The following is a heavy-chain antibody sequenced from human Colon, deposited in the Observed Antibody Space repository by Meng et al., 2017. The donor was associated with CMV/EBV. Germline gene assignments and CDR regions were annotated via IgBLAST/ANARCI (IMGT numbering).Heavy chain of an antibody. V-gene: IGHV3-23*01. Sequence: GGSLRLSCAASGFTVSSNYMSWVRQAPGKGLEWVAGLSPGGGATYYAQSVRGRFTVSRDNSKNMVFLQLNSLRAEDTAVYYCAKGHNTAGFHPSYYGLDVWGQGTTVTVSS. CDR2: LSPGGGAT. J-gene: IGHJ6*02. D-gene: IGHD2-8*02. CDR1: GFTVSSNY. CDR3: AKGHNTAGFHPSYYGLDV.